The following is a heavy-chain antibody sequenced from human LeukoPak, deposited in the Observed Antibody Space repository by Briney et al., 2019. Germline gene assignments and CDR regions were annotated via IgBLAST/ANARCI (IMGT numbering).Heavy chain of an antibody. V-gene: IGHV3-30*02. J-gene: IGHJ5*02. CDR2: IRYDGSNK. CDR1: GFTFSSYG. CDR3: AKDRTIFGVVNWFDP. D-gene: IGHD3-3*01. Sequence: GGSLRLSCAASGFTFSSYGMHWVRQAPGKGLEWVAFIRYDGSNKYYADSVKGRFTISRDNSKNTLYLQMNSLRAEDTAVYYCAKDRTIFGVVNWFDPWGQGTLVTVSS.